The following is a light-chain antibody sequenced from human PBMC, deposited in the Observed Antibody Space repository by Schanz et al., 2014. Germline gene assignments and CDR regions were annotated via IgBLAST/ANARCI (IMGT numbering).Light chain of an antibody. J-gene: IGLJ1*01. CDR2: EVN. CDR3: SSYAGSNNVYV. V-gene: IGLV2-8*01. CDR1: SSDIGGYIF. Sequence: QSVLTQPPSASGSPGQSVTISCTGTSSDIGGYIFVSWYQQHPGKAPKLMIYEVNKRPSGVPVRFSGSKSGNTASLTVSGVQPEDEADYYCSSYAGSNNVYVFGTGTKLTVL.